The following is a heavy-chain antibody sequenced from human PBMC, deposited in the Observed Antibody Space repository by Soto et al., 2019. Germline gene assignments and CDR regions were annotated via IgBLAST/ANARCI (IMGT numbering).Heavy chain of an antibody. D-gene: IGHD5-18*01. CDR1: GYTFTSYG. CDR3: ARAWPLGYSYCYEDY. Sequence: ASVKVSCKASGYTFTSYGISWVRQAPGQGLEWMGWISAYNGNTNYAQKLQGRVTMTTDTSTSTAYMELRSLRSDDTAVYYCARAWPLGYSYCYEDYWGQGILVTVSS. CDR2: ISAYNGNT. V-gene: IGHV1-18*01. J-gene: IGHJ4*02.